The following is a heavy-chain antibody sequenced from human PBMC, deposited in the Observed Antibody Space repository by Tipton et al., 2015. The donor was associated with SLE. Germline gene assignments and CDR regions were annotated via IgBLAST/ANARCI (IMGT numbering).Heavy chain of an antibody. Sequence: TLSLTCTISGGSISSYYWSWIRQPAGKGLEWIGHIYTSGSTNYNPSLKSRVTISVDTSKNQFSLKLNSVTAADTAVYYCSYGDYVDYFDYWGQGTLVTVSS. D-gene: IGHD4-17*01. CDR3: SYGDYVDYFDY. CDR1: GGSISSYY. V-gene: IGHV4-4*07. CDR2: IYTSGST. J-gene: IGHJ4*02.